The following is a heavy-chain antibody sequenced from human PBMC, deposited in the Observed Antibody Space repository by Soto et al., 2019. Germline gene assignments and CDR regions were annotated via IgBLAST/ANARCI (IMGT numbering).Heavy chain of an antibody. CDR2: IKSKVDSATT. CDR3: TTDDPINRN. J-gene: IGHJ4*02. CDR1: GFTFSNAW. V-gene: IGHV3-15*01. Sequence: GSLRLSCAASGFTFSNAWMSWVRQAPGKGLEWVGRIKSKVDSATTDYAAPVKGRFSISRDDSRNTLYLQMNSLKIEDTAVYYCTTDDPINRNWGQGTLVTVSS.